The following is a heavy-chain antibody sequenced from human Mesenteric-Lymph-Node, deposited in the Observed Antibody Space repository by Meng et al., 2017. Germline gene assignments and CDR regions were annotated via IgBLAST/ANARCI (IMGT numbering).Heavy chain of an antibody. CDR1: GFTVSSNY. V-gene: IGHV3-53*01. CDR3: ARDRYYDSSGYPDY. D-gene: IGHD3-22*01. Sequence: GESLKISCAASGFTVSSNYMSWVRQAPGKGLEWVSVIYSGGSTYYADSVKGRFTISRDNSKNTLYLQMNSLRAEDTAVYYCARDRYYDSSGYPDYWGQGTLVTVSS. CDR2: IYSGGST. J-gene: IGHJ4*02.